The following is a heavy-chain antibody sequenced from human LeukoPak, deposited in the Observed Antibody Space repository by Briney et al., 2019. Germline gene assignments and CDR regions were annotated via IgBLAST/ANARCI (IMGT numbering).Heavy chain of an antibody. CDR2: IYYSGST. D-gene: IGHD6-19*01. CDR3: ARAVAGTYGTYFDY. J-gene: IGHJ4*02. Sequence: PSETLSLTCTVSGGSISSICYYWGWIRQPPGKGLEWIGSIYYSGSTYYNPSLKSRVTVSVDTSKNQFSLKLSSVTTAATAVFCCARAVAGTYGTYFDYWGQGTLVTVSS. CDR1: GGSISSICYY. V-gene: IGHV4-39*01.